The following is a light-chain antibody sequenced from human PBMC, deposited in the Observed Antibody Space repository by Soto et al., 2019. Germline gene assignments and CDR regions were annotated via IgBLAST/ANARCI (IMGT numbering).Light chain of an antibody. CDR1: SSDVGSYNL. CDR3: CSYAGSSTFV. V-gene: IGLV2-23*03. J-gene: IGLJ2*01. CDR2: EGS. Sequence: QSALTQPASVSGSPGQSITISCTGTSSDVGSYNLVSWYQHHPGKAPKLMIYEGSKRPSGVSNRFSGSKSGNTASLTISGLQADDEADSYCCSYAGSSTFVFGGGTKLTVL.